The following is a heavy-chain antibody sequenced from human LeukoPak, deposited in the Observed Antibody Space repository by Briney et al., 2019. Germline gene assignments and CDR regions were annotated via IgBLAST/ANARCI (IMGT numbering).Heavy chain of an antibody. CDR2: IKPNSGVT. J-gene: IGHJ4*02. CDR1: GYTFATYF. D-gene: IGHD2-21*02. Sequence: ATVKVSCTTSGYTFATYFMHWMRQAPGKGLEWMGYIKPNSGVTNYAQKFRGRVTMTRDTSISTAYIELSGLTADDTAIYYCARPTYCGSNCYFNFDYWGQGTLVTVSS. CDR3: ARPTYCGSNCYFNFDY. V-gene: IGHV1-2*02.